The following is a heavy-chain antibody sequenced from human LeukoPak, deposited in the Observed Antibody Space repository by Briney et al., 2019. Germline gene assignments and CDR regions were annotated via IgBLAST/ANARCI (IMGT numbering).Heavy chain of an antibody. V-gene: IGHV4-39*01. CDR2: LSHAAPN. CDR3: ARLRGGVQLWGD. Sequence: PSETLSFTCTVSGGSITSSSYSWCWIRRPPGKGLQWIVTLSHAAPNYYNPSLKSRVTMPVDRSKNQFSLKLTSVTATDTAVYYCARLRGGVQLWGDWGQGTLVTVSS. J-gene: IGHJ4*02. CDR1: GGSITSSSYS. D-gene: IGHD5-18*01.